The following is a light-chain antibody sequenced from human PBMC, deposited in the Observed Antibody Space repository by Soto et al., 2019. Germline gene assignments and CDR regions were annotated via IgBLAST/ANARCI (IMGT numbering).Light chain of an antibody. CDR2: EAS. CDR1: QRLXSC. CDR3: QHDNSDPEA. J-gene: IGKJ1*01. V-gene: IGKV1-5*03. Sequence: DIPMTQSPSALSGSVGDRFTITCRASQRLXSCLSWYQRKPGKAPKLLXDEASTLKRGDPSRCSGSGSATEFPLTISSMQPYDVATYYYQHDNSDPEAVGQGTKVEI.